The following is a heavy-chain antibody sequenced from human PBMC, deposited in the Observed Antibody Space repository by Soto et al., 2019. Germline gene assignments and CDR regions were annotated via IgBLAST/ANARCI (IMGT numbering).Heavy chain of an antibody. Sequence: QITLKESGPTLVRPTQTLTPTCIFSGFSLNTNGVGVGWIRQPPGKSLEWLALIYWDDDKRYSPSLKSRLSLTKDISRNQVVLTMTNMDPVDTATYYCAHRRARTAGRDDAYDVWGQGTLVVVSS. CDR2: IYWDDDK. D-gene: IGHD6-6*01. CDR1: GFSLNTNGVG. J-gene: IGHJ3*01. CDR3: AHRRARTAGRDDAYDV. V-gene: IGHV2-5*02.